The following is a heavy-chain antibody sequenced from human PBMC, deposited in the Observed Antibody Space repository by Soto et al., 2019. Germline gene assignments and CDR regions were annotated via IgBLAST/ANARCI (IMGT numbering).Heavy chain of an antibody. Sequence: PSETLSLTCTVSGGSIRSYYWSWIRQPPGKGLEWIGYIYYSGSTNYNPSLKSRVTISVDTSKNQFSLKLTSVTAADTAVYYCARLPVDAFDIRGQGTMVTVS. CDR2: IYYSGST. J-gene: IGHJ3*02. CDR3: ARLPVDAFDI. D-gene: IGHD4-4*01. V-gene: IGHV4-59*08. CDR1: GGSIRSYY.